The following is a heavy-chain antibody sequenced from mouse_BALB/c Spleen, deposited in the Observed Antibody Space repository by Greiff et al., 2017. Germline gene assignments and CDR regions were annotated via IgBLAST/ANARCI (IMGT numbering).Heavy chain of an antibody. V-gene: IGHV14-4*02. D-gene: IGHD1-1*01. CDR2: IDPENGDT. CDR3: NARDYGSSYAGFAY. J-gene: IGHJ3*01. Sequence: VQLQQSGAELVRSGASVTLSCTASGFYIKDYYMHWVKQRPEQGLEWIGWIDPENGDTEYAPKFQGKATMTADTSSNTAYLQLSSLTSEDTAVDYCNARDYGSSYAGFAYWGQGTLVTVSA. CDR1: GFYIKDYY.